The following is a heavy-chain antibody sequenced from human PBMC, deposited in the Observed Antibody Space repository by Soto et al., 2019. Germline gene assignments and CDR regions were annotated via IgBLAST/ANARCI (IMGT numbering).Heavy chain of an antibody. CDR1: GYTFTSYG. J-gene: IGHJ6*02. CDR2: ISAYNGNT. D-gene: IGHD6-6*01. V-gene: IGHV1-18*01. Sequence: ASVKVSCKASGYTFTSYGISWVRQAPGQGLEWMGWISAYNGNTNYAQKLQGRVTMTTDTSTSTAYMELRSLRSDDTAVYYCASPRSNIADRPEGGMDVWGQGTTVTVSS. CDR3: ASPRSNIADRPEGGMDV.